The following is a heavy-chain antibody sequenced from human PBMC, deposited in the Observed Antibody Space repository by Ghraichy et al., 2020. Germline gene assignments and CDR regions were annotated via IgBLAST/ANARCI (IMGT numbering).Heavy chain of an antibody. D-gene: IGHD6-13*01. V-gene: IGHV1-2*02. J-gene: IGHJ5*02. Sequence: ASVKVSCKASGYTFNGYYMHWVRQAPGQGLEWMGWINPNSGGTNYAQKFQGRVTMTRDTSISTAFMELSRLTSDDTAVYYCARGSGSSWYGWFDPWGQGTLVTVSS. CDR3: ARGSGSSWYGWFDP. CDR2: INPNSGGT. CDR1: GYTFNGYY.